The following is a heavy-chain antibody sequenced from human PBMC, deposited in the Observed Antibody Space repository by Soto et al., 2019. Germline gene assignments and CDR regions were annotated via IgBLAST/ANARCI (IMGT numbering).Heavy chain of an antibody. Sequence: SVKVSCKASGGTFSSYAISWVRQAPGQGLEWMGGIIPIFGTANYAQKFQGRVTITADESTSTAYMELSSLRSEDTAVYYCARVGYGSGSYYPPDYWGQGTLVTVSS. CDR1: GGTFSSYA. CDR2: IIPIFGTA. J-gene: IGHJ4*02. D-gene: IGHD3-10*01. CDR3: ARVGYGSGSYYPPDY. V-gene: IGHV1-69*13.